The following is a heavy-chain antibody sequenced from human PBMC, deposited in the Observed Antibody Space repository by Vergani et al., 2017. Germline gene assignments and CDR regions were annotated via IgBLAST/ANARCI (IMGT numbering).Heavy chain of an antibody. CDR3: ARRYSSSASSYYYYYYMDV. V-gene: IGHV1-8*01. CDR1: GYTFTSYD. J-gene: IGHJ6*03. D-gene: IGHD6-6*01. CDR2: MNPNSGNT. Sequence: QVQLVQSGAEVKKPGASVKVSCKASGYTFTSYDINWVRQATGQGLEWMGWMNPNSGNTGYAQKFQGRVTMTRNTSISTAYMELSSLRSADTAVYYCARRYSSSASSYYYYYYMDVWGKGTTVTVSS.